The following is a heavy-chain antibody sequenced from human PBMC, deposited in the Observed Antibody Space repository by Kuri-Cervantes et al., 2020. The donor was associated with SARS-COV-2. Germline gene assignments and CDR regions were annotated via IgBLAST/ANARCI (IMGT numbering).Heavy chain of an antibody. D-gene: IGHD3-10*01. J-gene: IGHJ5*02. CDR2: FDPEDGET. V-gene: IGHV1-24*01. CDR1: GYTFTGYY. Sequence: ASVKVSCKASGYTFTGYYMHWVRQAPGKGLEWMGGFDPEDGETIYAQKFQGRVTITADESTSTAYMELSSLRSEDTAVYYCARGGWTTMVRGPRAYNWFDPWGQGTLVTVSS. CDR3: ARGGWTTMVRGPRAYNWFDP.